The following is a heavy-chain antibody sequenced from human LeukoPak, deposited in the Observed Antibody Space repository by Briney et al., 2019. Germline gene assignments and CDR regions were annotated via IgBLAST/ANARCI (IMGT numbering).Heavy chain of an antibody. D-gene: IGHD3-10*01. V-gene: IGHV3-21*01. Sequence: GGSLRLSCAASGFTFSSYSMNWVRQAPGKGLEWVSSISSSSSYIYYADSVKGRFTISRDNAKNSLYLQMNSLRAEDTAVYYCARDILGSGCYRSTDGMDVWGQGTTVTVSS. J-gene: IGHJ6*02. CDR2: ISSSSSYI. CDR3: ARDILGSGCYRSTDGMDV. CDR1: GFTFSSYS.